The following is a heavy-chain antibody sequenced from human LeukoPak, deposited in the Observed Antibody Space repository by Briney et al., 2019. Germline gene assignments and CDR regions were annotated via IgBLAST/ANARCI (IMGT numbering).Heavy chain of an antibody. Sequence: ASVKVSCKASGGTFSSYAISWVRQAPGQGLEWMGGIIPIFGTANYAQKFQGRVTITTDESTSTAYMELSSLRSEDTAVYYCATGIVVVPAAIGDAFDIWGQGTMVTVSS. CDR3: ATGIVVVPAAIGDAFDI. V-gene: IGHV1-69*05. CDR2: IIPIFGTA. J-gene: IGHJ3*02. D-gene: IGHD2-2*02. CDR1: GGTFSSYA.